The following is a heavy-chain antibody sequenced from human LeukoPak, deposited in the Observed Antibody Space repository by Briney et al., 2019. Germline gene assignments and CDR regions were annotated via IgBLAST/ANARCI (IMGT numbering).Heavy chain of an antibody. CDR1: GFTFSSYW. V-gene: IGHV3-74*01. CDR2: INSDCSST. D-gene: IGHD4-17*01. Sequence: GGPLRLSCAASGFTFSSYWMHRVRQPPGKCLVCISRINSDCSSTSHANSVKGRFSISRDNAKHTLYLQMNSLRAEEMAVYYCAKGTSAVYGDYTFDYWGQGTLVTVSS. CDR3: AKGTSAVYGDYTFDY. J-gene: IGHJ4*02.